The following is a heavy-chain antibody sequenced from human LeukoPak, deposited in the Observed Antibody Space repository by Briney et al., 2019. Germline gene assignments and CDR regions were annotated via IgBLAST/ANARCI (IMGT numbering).Heavy chain of an antibody. CDR2: ISYDGSNK. CDR3: AKDSGFLEWLPAHFDY. J-gene: IGHJ4*02. Sequence: GGSLRLSCAASGFTFSSYGMHWVRQAPGKGLEWVAVISYDGSNKYYADSVKGRFTISRDNPKNTLYLQMNSLRAEDTAVYYCAKDSGFLEWLPAHFDYWGQGTLVTVSS. V-gene: IGHV3-30*18. D-gene: IGHD3-3*01. CDR1: GFTFSSYG.